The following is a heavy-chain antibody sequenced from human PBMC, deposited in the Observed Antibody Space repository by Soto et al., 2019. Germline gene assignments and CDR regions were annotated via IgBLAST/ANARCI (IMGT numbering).Heavy chain of an antibody. D-gene: IGHD6-19*01. V-gene: IGHV4-59*13. CDR1: VGSISSYY. J-gene: IGHJ4*02. Sequence: SETLSFTCTVSVGSISSYYWSWIRQRTGKGLECVWYIYYSGSTHYNPSLKSRVTISVCTSKNKFSLKLRYVTAADTALDYCERSGSGWLRWAYWAQGTMVTDSS. CDR2: IYYSGST. CDR3: ERSGSGWLRWAY.